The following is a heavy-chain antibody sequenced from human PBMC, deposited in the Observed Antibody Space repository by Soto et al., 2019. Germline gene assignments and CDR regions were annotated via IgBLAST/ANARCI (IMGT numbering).Heavy chain of an antibody. D-gene: IGHD5-18*01. CDR3: ARDKQGFSYGYGSQYFYYHGLDV. V-gene: IGHV4-30-4*01. CDR1: GDSINIGDYY. CDR2: IHFSGRT. Sequence: PSETLCITCIFSGDSINIGDYYWSWIRQPPGKGRPSIGNIHFSGRTYYSPSLKSRVTMSTDTSKNQFSLRLTYVTSADTAVYYCARDKQGFSYGYGSQYFYYHGLDVWGQGTTVTVSS. J-gene: IGHJ6*01.